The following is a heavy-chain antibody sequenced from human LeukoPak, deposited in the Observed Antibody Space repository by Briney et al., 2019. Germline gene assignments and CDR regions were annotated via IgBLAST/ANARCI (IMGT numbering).Heavy chain of an antibody. CDR3: ARHRREYCSSTSCHYYYYYYMDV. Sequence: KSSETPSLTCTVSGGSISSSSYYWGWIRQPPGKGLEWIGSIYYSGSTYYNPSLKSRVTISVDTSKNQFSLKLSSVTAADTAVYYCARHRREYCSSTSCHYYYYYYMDVWGKGTTVTVSS. CDR1: GGSISSSSYY. V-gene: IGHV4-39*01. J-gene: IGHJ6*03. D-gene: IGHD2-2*01. CDR2: IYYSGST.